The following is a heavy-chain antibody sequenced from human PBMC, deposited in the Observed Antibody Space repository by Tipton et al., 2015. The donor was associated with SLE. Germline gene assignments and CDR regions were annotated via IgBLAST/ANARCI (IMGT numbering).Heavy chain of an antibody. CDR2: IKGDGRIT. D-gene: IGHD3-10*01. V-gene: IGHV3-74*01. Sequence: SLRLSCAASGFTSSNYWMHWARQAPGKGLVWVSCIKGDGRITKYADSVQGRFTVSRDTSKNTLSLQMNSLRAEDTAVYYCARALRYGSGTYYLDYWGQGTLVTVYS. CDR3: ARALRYGSGTYYLDY. J-gene: IGHJ4*02. CDR1: GFTSSNYW.